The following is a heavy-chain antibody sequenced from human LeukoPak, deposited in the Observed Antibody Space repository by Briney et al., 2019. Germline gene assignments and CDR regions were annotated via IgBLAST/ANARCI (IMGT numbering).Heavy chain of an antibody. Sequence: SETLSLTCTVSGGSISSSSYYWGWIRQPPGKGLEWIGSIYYSGSTYYNPSLKSRVTISVDTSKNQFSLKLSSVTAADTAVYYCARQKDIVGGQDYWGQGTLVTVSS. CDR3: ARQKDIVGGQDY. CDR2: IYYSGST. CDR1: GGSISSSSYY. J-gene: IGHJ4*02. D-gene: IGHD2-15*01. V-gene: IGHV4-39*07.